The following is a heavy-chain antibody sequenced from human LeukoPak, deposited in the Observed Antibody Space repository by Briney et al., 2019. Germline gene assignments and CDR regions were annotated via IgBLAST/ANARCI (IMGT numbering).Heavy chain of an antibody. J-gene: IGHJ4*02. V-gene: IGHV3-33*08. CDR3: ARRAGAYSDY. CDR2: IRYDGSNK. CDR1: GFTFSSYG. Sequence: GGSLRLSCAASGFTFSSYGMSWVRQAPGKGLEWVAFIRYDGSNKYYADSVKGRFTISRDNSKNTLYLQMNSLRAEDTAVYYCARRAGAYSDYWGQGTLVTVSS. D-gene: IGHD4/OR15-4a*01.